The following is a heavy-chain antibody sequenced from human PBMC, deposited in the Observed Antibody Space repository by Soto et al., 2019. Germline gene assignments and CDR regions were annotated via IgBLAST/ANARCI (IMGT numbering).Heavy chain of an antibody. CDR1: GYTFTSYG. V-gene: IGHV1-18*01. Sequence: QVQLVQSGAEVKKPGASVKVSCKASGYTFTSYGISWVRQAPGQGLEWMGWISAYNGNTNNAHKLQGRVTMTTDTSPNTAYMELRSLRSDDTAVYYCARPIIAAAGINWFDPWGQGTLVTVSS. J-gene: IGHJ5*02. CDR2: ISAYNGNT. D-gene: IGHD6-13*01. CDR3: ARPIIAAAGINWFDP.